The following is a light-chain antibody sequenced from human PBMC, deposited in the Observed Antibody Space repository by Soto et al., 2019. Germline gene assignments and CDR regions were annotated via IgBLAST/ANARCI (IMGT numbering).Light chain of an antibody. CDR2: SNY. Sequence: QSVLTQPPSASATPGQRVTISCSGSSSNIGSNAVNWYQQLPGTAPKLLIYSNYHRPSGVPDRFSGSQSGTSASLAISGLQSEDEADYYCAAWDDILNVYVFGTGTKVTVL. J-gene: IGLJ1*01. CDR3: AAWDDILNVYV. V-gene: IGLV1-44*01. CDR1: SSNIGSNA.